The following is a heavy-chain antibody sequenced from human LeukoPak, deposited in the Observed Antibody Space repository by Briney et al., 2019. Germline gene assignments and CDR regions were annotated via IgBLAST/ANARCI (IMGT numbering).Heavy chain of an antibody. CDR3: ARLPLRGRSGFYYYMDV. CDR2: IYYSGST. CDR1: GGSMNNFY. D-gene: IGHD5-12*01. Sequence: SETLPLTCTVSGGSMNNFYWTWIRQPPGKGLEWVGYIYYSGSTNYNPSLESRVTISVDTSKNQFSLKVTSMTAADTAVYYCARLPLRGRSGFYYYMDVWGKGTTVTVSS. J-gene: IGHJ6*03. V-gene: IGHV4-59*01.